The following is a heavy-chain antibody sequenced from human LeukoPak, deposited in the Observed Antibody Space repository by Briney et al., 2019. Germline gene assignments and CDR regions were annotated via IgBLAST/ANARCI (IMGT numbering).Heavy chain of an antibody. CDR2: ISAYNGNT. CDR3: APYPDYYYDSSGYYPPSY. Sequence: ASVKVSCKASGYTFTSYGISWVRQAPGQGLEWMGWISAYNGNTNYAQKLQGRVTMTTDTSTSTAYMELRSLRSDDTAVYYCAPYPDYYYDSSGYYPPSYWGQGTLVTVSS. J-gene: IGHJ4*02. V-gene: IGHV1-18*01. CDR1: GYTFTSYG. D-gene: IGHD3-22*01.